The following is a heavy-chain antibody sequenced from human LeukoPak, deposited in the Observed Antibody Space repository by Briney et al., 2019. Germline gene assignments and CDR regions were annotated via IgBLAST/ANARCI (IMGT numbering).Heavy chain of an antibody. Sequence: SVKVSCKVSGYTLTELSMHWVRQAPGKGLEWRGGFDPEDGETIYAQKFQGRVTMTEDTSTDTAYMELSSLRSEDTAVYYCATGVAGYYYMDVWGKGTTVTVSS. D-gene: IGHD6-19*01. CDR2: FDPEDGET. CDR3: ATGVAGYYYMDV. J-gene: IGHJ6*03. V-gene: IGHV1-24*01. CDR1: GYTLTELS.